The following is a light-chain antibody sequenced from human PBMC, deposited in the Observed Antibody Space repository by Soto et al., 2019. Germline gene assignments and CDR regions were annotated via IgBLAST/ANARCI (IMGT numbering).Light chain of an antibody. Sequence: EIVMKQSPATLSVSPGERATLSCRASQSVSSNLAWYQQKPGQAPRLLIYGASTRATGIPARFSGSGSGTEFPLTISSLQSEDCAVYYCQQYNNWPPWTFGQGTKVEIK. CDR2: GAS. V-gene: IGKV3-15*01. CDR3: QQYNNWPPWT. CDR1: QSVSSN. J-gene: IGKJ1*01.